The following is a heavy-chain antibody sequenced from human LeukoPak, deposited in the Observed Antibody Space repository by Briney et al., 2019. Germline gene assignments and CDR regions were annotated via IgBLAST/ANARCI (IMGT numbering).Heavy chain of an antibody. CDR1: GGSFSGYY. CDR3: ARRGQYYGSGSYSH. CDR2: IYYSGST. Sequence: SETLSLTCAVYGGSFSGYYWSWIRQPPGKGLEWIGSIYYSGSTYYNPSLKSRVTISVDTSKNQFSLKLSSVTAADTAVYYCARRGQYYGSGSYSHWGQGTLVTVSS. D-gene: IGHD3-10*01. J-gene: IGHJ4*02. V-gene: IGHV4-34*01.